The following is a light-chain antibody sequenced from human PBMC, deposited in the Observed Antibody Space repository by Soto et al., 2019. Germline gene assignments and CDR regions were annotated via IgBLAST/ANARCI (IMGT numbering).Light chain of an antibody. CDR2: QTS. V-gene: IGKV1-5*03. CDR3: QQYKSYSRT. J-gene: IGKJ1*01. CDR1: QSISSW. Sequence: DIQMTQSPSTLSASVGDRVTITCRASQSISSWLAWYQQKPGKAPKLLISQTSNLESGVPSRFSGSGSGTEFTRTISSLQPDDFARYYCQQYKSYSRTFGQGSKVEVK.